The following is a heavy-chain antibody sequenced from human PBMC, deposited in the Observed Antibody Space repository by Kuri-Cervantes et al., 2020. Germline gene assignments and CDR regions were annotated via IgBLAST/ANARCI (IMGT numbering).Heavy chain of an antibody. Sequence: GSLRLSCTVSGGSISDNNYNWAWIRQPPGKGLEWIGSIYYSGSTSYNPSLRSRVTISVDTSKNQFSLKLSSVTAADTAVYYCARDRGIMITFGGVIAPTSEFDYWGQGTLVTVSS. CDR1: GGSISDNNYN. CDR2: IYYSGST. V-gene: IGHV4-39*07. J-gene: IGHJ4*02. D-gene: IGHD3-16*02. CDR3: ARDRGIMITFGGVIAPTSEFDY.